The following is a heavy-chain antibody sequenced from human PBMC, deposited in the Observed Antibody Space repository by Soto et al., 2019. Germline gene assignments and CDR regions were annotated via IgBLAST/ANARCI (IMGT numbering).Heavy chain of an antibody. CDR3: AKAGRRGCSSSLYSFDY. V-gene: IGHV3-30*18. Sequence: VQLLESGGGLVQPGGSLRLSCAASGFTFSSYGMNWVRQAPGKGLEWVAVIYYDGSNKYYADSVKGRFTISRDNSKNTLYLQMNSLRAEDTAVYYCAKAGRRGCSSSLYSFDYWGQGTLVTVSS. J-gene: IGHJ4*02. CDR2: IYYDGSNK. D-gene: IGHD6-13*01. CDR1: GFTFSSYG.